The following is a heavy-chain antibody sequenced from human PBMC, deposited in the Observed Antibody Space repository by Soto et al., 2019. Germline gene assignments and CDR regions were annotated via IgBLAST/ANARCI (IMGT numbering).Heavy chain of an antibody. V-gene: IGHV4-31*03. CDR1: GGSINSGGYY. D-gene: IGHD3-22*01. Sequence: NPSETLSLTCTVSGGSINSGGYYWSWVRQQLGEGLEWIGYIYDSGSTYHNPSLKSRVTISVDTSKNQFSLKLSSVTAADTAVYYCARLQHDSSGYYPYYFDYWGQGTLVTVSS. CDR3: ARLQHDSSGYYPYYFDY. J-gene: IGHJ4*02. CDR2: IYDSGST.